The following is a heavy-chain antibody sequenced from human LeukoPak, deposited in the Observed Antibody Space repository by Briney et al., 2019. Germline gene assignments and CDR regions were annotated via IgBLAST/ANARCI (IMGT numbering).Heavy chain of an antibody. J-gene: IGHJ3*02. V-gene: IGHV4-39*01. CDR1: GGSISSSYYY. Sequence: SETLSLTCTVSGGSISSSYYYWGWIRQPPGKGLEWIGSIYDSGSTYYNPSLKSRVTISVDTSKNQFSLKLNSVTAADTAVYYCAKYCSGGSCYFAFDIWGQGTMVTVSS. CDR3: AKYCSGGSCYFAFDI. D-gene: IGHD2-15*01. CDR2: IYDSGST.